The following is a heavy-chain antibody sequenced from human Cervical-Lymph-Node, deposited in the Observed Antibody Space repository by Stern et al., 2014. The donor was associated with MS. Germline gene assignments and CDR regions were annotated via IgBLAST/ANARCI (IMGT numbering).Heavy chain of an antibody. CDR3: ARDGVVRGVTYNWFDP. D-gene: IGHD3-10*01. V-gene: IGHV4-31*03. CDR2: ISPSGST. Sequence: QVQLVESGPGLVKPSQTLSLTCTVSGGSISSGGYFWSWIRQFPGTGLEWIGYISPSGSTYYNPSLKSRLSISMDTSKSQFSLKLSSVTAADTAVYYCARDGVVRGVTYNWFDPWGQGTLVTVSS. J-gene: IGHJ5*02. CDR1: GGSISSGGYF.